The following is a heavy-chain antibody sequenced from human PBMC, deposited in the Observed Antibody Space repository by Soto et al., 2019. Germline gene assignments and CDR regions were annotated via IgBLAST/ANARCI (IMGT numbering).Heavy chain of an antibody. Sequence: QVQLQQWGAGLLKPSETLSLTCAVYGGSFSGYYWSWIRQPPGKGLEWIGEINHSGSTNYNPSLKSRVTISVDTSKNQFSLKLSSVTAADTAVYYCARGVGVRGWYRYWGQGTLVTVSS. D-gene: IGHD6-19*01. CDR1: GGSFSGYY. CDR3: ARGVGVRGWYRY. CDR2: INHSGST. V-gene: IGHV4-34*01. J-gene: IGHJ4*02.